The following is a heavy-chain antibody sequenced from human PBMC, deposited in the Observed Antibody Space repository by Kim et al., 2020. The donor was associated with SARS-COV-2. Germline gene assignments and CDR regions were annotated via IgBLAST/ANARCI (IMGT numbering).Heavy chain of an antibody. CDR3: ARDPGYYGSGSYYIGWFDP. D-gene: IGHD3-10*01. Sequence: SRVTISVDTSKNQFSLKLSSVTAADTAVYYCARDPGYYGSGSYYIGWFDPWGQGTLVTVSS. V-gene: IGHV4-34*01. J-gene: IGHJ5*02.